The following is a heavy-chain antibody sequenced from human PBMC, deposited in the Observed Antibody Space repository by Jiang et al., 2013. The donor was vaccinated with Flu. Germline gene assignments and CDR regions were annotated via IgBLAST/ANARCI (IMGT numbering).Heavy chain of an antibody. CDR3: ARGGGSGSQYYYYYYGMDV. CDR1: GYTFTSYY. J-gene: IGHJ6*02. V-gene: IGHV1-46*01. Sequence: SGAEVKKPGASVKVSCKASGYTFTSYYMHWVRQAPGQGLEWMGIIYPSGGSTSYAQKFQGRVTMTRDTSTSTVYMELSSLRSEDTAVYYCARGGGSGSQYYYYYYGMDVWGQGTTVTVSS. D-gene: IGHD1-26*01. CDR2: IYPSGGST.